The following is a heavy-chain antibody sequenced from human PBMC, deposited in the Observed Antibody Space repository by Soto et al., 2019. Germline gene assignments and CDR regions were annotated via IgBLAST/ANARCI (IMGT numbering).Heavy chain of an antibody. CDR3: ARSLAAAVDY. CDR2: INHSGST. D-gene: IGHD6-13*01. Sequence: QVQLQQWGAGLLKPSETLSLTCAVYGGSFSGYYWSWIRQPPGKGLEWIGEINHSGSTNYNPSLKXXVXIXXDTSKNQFSLKLSSVTAADTAVYYCARSLAAAVDYWGQGTLVTVSS. CDR1: GGSFSGYY. J-gene: IGHJ4*02. V-gene: IGHV4-34*01.